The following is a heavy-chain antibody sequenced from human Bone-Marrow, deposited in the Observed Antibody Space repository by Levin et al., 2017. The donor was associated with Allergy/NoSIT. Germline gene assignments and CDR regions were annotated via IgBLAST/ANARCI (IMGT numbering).Heavy chain of an antibody. CDR2: MNPNSGNT. Sequence: ASVKVSCKASGYTFTSYDINWVRQATGQGLEWMGWMNPNSGNTGYAQKFQGRVTMTRNTSISTAYMELSSLRSEDTAVYYCARGSDKQLWLLGRYYYYGMDVWGQGTTVTVSS. CDR1: GYTFTSYD. CDR3: ARGSDKQLWLLGRYYYYGMDV. V-gene: IGHV1-8*01. D-gene: IGHD5-18*01. J-gene: IGHJ6*02.